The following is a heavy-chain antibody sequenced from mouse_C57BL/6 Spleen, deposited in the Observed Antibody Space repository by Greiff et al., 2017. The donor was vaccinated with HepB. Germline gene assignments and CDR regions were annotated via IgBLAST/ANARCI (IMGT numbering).Heavy chain of an antibody. J-gene: IGHJ2*01. V-gene: IGHV5-4*01. CDR2: ISDGGSYT. Sequence: EVQVVESGGGLVKPGGSLKLSCAASGFTFSSYAMSWVRQTPEKRLEWVATISDGGSYTYYPDNVKGRFTISRDNAKNNLYLQMSQLKSEDTAIYYCAGEEGSGYDFDYWGQGTTLTVSS. CDR1: GFTFSSYA. CDR3: AGEEGSGYDFDY. D-gene: IGHD2-2*01.